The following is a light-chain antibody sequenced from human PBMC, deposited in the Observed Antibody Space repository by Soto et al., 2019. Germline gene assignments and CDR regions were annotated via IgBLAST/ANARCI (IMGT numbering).Light chain of an antibody. J-gene: IGKJ1*01. CDR1: QSVSNNY. V-gene: IGKV3-20*01. CDR2: GAS. CDR3: QQYGSSGT. Sequence: EIVLTQSPGTLSLSPWERATLSCRASQSVSNNYLAWYQQKPGQAPRLLIYGASNRATGIPDRFSGSGSGTDFTLTNSRLEPEDFAVYYCQQYGSSGTFGQGTKVDIK.